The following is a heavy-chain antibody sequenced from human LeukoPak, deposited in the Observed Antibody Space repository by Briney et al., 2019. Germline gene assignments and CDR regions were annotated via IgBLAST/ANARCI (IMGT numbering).Heavy chain of an antibody. V-gene: IGHV1-18*01. CDR2: ISAYNGNT. Sequence: ASVKVSCMASGYTFTSYGISWVRQAPGQGLEWMGWISAYNGNTNYAQKLQGRVTMTTDTSTSTAYMELRSLRSDDTAVYYCARDTLVVVVPAAIPPREGYYYYGMDVWGQGTTVTVSS. J-gene: IGHJ6*02. CDR1: GYTFTSYG. D-gene: IGHD2-2*01. CDR3: ARDTLVVVVPAAIPPREGYYYYGMDV.